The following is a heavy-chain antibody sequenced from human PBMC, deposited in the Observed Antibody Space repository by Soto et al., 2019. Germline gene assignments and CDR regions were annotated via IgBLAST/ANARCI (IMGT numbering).Heavy chain of an antibody. D-gene: IGHD6-13*01. CDR2: IDTSGNT. CDR1: VDSITTYY. CDR3: ARYSNNWFQTEGMDV. J-gene: IGHJ6*02. V-gene: IGHV4-4*07. Sequence: SETLSLTCTVSVDSITTYYWSWIRQPAGKGLEWIGRIDTSGNTNYNPSLKSRVNMSVDTSKKQFSLKLTSVTAADTAVYYCARYSNNWFQTEGMDVWGQGTTVT.